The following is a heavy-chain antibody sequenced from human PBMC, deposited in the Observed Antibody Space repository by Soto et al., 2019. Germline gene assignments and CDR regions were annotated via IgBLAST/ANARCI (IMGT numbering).Heavy chain of an antibody. J-gene: IGHJ3*02. CDR1: GGTFSSYA. CDR3: ARYWTDYSYGPGCGGDCYGDAFDI. Sequence: GASVKVSCKASGGTFSSYAISWVRQAPGQGLEWMGGIIPIFGTANYAQKFQGRVTITADESTSTAYMELSSLRSEDTAVYYCARYWTDYSYGPGCGGDCYGDAFDIWGQGTMVTVS. CDR2: IIPIFGTA. D-gene: IGHD2-21*02. V-gene: IGHV1-69*13.